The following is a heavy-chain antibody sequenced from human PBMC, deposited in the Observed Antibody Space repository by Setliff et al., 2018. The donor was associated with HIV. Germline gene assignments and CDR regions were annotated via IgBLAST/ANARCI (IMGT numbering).Heavy chain of an antibody. V-gene: IGHV4-34*01. CDR3: ARLPDINSWPFDY. CDR2: INHSGST. D-gene: IGHD6-13*01. J-gene: IGHJ4*02. CDR1: GGYFTTYY. Sequence: SETLSLTCTVYGGYFTTYYWSWIRQPPGKGLEWIGEINHSGSTNYNPSLKSRVTMSVDMSKNQFSLSLSSVTAADTAVYYCARLPDINSWPFDYWARGTLVTVSS.